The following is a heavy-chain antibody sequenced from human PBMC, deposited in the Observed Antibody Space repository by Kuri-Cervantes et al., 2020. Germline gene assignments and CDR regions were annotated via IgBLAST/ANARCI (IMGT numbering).Heavy chain of an antibody. J-gene: IGHJ4*02. D-gene: IGHD3-22*01. CDR2: IRYDGSNK. V-gene: IGHV3-30*02. CDR3: AKDYDSSGYTYPDY. Sequence: GGSLRLSCAASGFIFNKYVMHWVRQAPGQGLEWVAFIRYDGSNKYYVDSVKGRFTISRDNSKNTLYLQMNSLRAEDTAVYYCAKDYDSSGYTYPDYWGQGTLVTVSS. CDR1: GFIFNKYV.